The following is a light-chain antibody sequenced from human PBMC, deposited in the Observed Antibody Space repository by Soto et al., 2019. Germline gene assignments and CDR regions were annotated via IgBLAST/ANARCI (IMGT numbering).Light chain of an antibody. Sequence: QSALTQPRSVSGSPGQSVTISCTGTSSDVGGYNYVSWYQQHPGKAPKLMIYDVSKRPSGVPDRFSGSKSGNTASLTISGLQAEDEADYYCCSYAGTSYVFGTGTQLTV. J-gene: IGLJ1*01. V-gene: IGLV2-11*01. CDR2: DVS. CDR1: SSDVGGYNY. CDR3: CSYAGTSYV.